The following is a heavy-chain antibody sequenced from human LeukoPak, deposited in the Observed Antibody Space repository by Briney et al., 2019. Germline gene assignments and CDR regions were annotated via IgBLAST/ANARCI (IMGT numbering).Heavy chain of an antibody. CDR1: GGSISSNY. D-gene: IGHD1-26*01. CDR3: ARDRVGALY. J-gene: IGHJ4*02. CDR2: IYTSGGT. V-gene: IGHV4-4*07. Sequence: SETLCLTCTLSGGSISSNYWSWIRQPAGKGLEWIGRIYTSGGTNYTPYLKSRVSLSVDTSRNQFSLRLSSVTAADTAVYYCARDRVGALYLGQGTLVTVSS.